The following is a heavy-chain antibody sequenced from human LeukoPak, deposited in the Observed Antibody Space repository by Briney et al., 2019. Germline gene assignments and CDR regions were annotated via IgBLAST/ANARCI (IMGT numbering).Heavy chain of an antibody. J-gene: IGHJ5*02. CDR3: ARDYYDGIFYMNRHDS. Sequence: KASETLSLTCSVFDGYISRYYLSWIRQSPGKGLEWLGYIYSTGSTTYNPSLKSRVTISVDTSENQFSLKLTSVTAADTAVYYCARDYYDGIFYMNRHDSWGPGILVTVSS. D-gene: IGHD3-22*01. V-gene: IGHV4-59*01. CDR2: IYSTGST. CDR1: DGYISRYY.